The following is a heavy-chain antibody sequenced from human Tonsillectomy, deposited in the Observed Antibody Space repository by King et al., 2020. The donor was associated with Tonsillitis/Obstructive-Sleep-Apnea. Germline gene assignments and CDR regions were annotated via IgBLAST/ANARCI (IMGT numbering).Heavy chain of an antibody. Sequence: VQLVESGGGVVQPGRSLRLSCAASGVTFSSYGMHWVRQAPGKGLEWVALISYDGKNKYYAASVKGRFTVSRGNSNNTLYLQMNSLRGEDTAVYYCAKDRKYCSSTSCSPDNYDYWGQGTLVTVSS. CDR1: GVTFSSYG. CDR2: ISYDGKNK. D-gene: IGHD2-2*01. J-gene: IGHJ4*02. V-gene: IGHV3-30*18. CDR3: AKDRKYCSSTSCSPDNYDY.